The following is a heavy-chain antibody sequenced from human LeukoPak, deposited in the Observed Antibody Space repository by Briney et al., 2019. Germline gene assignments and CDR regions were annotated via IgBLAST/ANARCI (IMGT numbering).Heavy chain of an antibody. Sequence: GGSLRLSCAASGFTFTSYSMNWVRQAPGKGLEWVSYITGSSSTIEYADSVKGRFTISRDNAKNSLFLQMNSLRDEDTAVYYCARGSSSHGGLLDYWGQGTLVTVSS. V-gene: IGHV3-48*02. CDR1: GFTFTSYS. CDR2: ITGSSSTI. D-gene: IGHD3-16*01. J-gene: IGHJ4*02. CDR3: ARGSSSHGGLLDY.